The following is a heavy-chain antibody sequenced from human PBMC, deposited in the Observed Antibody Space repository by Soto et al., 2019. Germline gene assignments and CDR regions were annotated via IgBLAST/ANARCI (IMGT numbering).Heavy chain of an antibody. V-gene: IGHV1-69*02. Sequence: QVQLVQSGAEVKKPGSSVKVSCKASGGTFSSYTISWVRQAPGQGLAWMGRIIPILGIANYAQKFQGRVTITADKSTSTAYMELSSLRSEDTAVDYCARLGRSSGWDFDYWGQGTLVTVSS. CDR3: ARLGRSSGWDFDY. CDR1: GGTFSSYT. J-gene: IGHJ4*02. CDR2: IIPILGIA. D-gene: IGHD6-19*01.